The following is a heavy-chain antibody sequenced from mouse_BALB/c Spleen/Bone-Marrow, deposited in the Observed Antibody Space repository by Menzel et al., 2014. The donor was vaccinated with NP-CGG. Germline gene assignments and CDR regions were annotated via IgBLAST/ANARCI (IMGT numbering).Heavy chain of an antibody. V-gene: IGHV1S81*02. CDR1: GYTFTSYW. CDR2: INPRNGRT. Sequence: QVQLQQSGAELVKPGASVKLSCKASGYTFTSYWMQWVKQRPGQGLEWIGEINPRNGRTNYNEKFKSKATLTVDKSSTTAYMQHSTLTSEDSLVNFSARDLEYYFSSYVYLDDWGQGTTLTVSS. J-gene: IGHJ2*01. CDR3: ARDLEYYFSSYVYLDD. D-gene: IGHD1-1*01.